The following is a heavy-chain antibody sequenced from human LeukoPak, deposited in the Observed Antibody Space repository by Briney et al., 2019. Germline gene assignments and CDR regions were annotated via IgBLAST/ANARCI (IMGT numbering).Heavy chain of an antibody. Sequence: PSETLSLTCTVSGYSISSGYYWGWIRQPPGKGLEWIGSIYHSGSTYYNPSLKSRVTISVDTSKNQFSLKLSSVTAADTAVYYCARAAMVRGVQIYYYYYVDVWGKGTTVTVSS. J-gene: IGHJ6*03. D-gene: IGHD3-10*01. V-gene: IGHV4-38-2*02. CDR1: GYSISSGYY. CDR2: IYHSGST. CDR3: ARAAMVRGVQIYYYYYVDV.